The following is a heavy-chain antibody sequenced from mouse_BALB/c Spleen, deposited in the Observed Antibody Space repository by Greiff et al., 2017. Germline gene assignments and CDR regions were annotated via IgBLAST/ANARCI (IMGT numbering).Heavy chain of an antibody. CDR1: GYTFTSYD. D-gene: IGHD1-2*01. CDR2: IYPGNVNT. J-gene: IGHJ2*01. Sequence: QVQLQQSGAELVKPGASVKLSCKASGYTFTSYDINWVRQRPEQGLEWIGWIYPGNVNTKYNEKFKGKATLTADKSSSTAYMQLSSLTSEDSAVYFCARGVTTAEDYWGQGTTLTVSS. CDR3: ARGVTTAEDY. V-gene: IGHV1S56*01.